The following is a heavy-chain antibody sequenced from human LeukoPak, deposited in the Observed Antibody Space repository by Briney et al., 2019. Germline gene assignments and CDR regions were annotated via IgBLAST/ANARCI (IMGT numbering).Heavy chain of an antibody. J-gene: IGHJ5*02. CDR2: IYYSGST. CDR1: GGSISSSSYY. D-gene: IGHD3-10*01. CDR3: ARSANLYGSGSYYKFWFDP. V-gene: IGHV4-39*07. Sequence: SETLSLTCTVSGGSISSSSYYWGWIRQPPGKGLEWIGSIYYSGSTNYNPSLKSRVTISVDTSKNQFSLKLSSVTAADTAVYYCARSANLYGSGSYYKFWFDPWGQGTLVTVSS.